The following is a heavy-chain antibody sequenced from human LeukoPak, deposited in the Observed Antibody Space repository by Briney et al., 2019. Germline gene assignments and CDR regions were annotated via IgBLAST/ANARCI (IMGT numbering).Heavy chain of an antibody. CDR1: GLSFSSYW. CDR2: IRPDGGEQ. Sequence: PGGSLRLSCVASGLSFSSYWMNWVRQAPGKGLEWVANIRPDGGEQFYVDSVNVRGTISRYNADNALYLQLTMLRPEDTAVYYCAREHKTFDYWGQGILVTVSS. CDR3: AREHKTFDY. J-gene: IGHJ4*02. V-gene: IGHV3-7*03.